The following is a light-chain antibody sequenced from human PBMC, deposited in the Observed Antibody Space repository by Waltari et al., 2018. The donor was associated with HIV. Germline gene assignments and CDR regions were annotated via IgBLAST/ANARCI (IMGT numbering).Light chain of an antibody. J-gene: IGKJ2*01. V-gene: IGKV1-NL1*01. Sequence: DIQMTQSPSSLSASVGERVTITCRASEGLSNSLAWYQQQPGKAPKLLLYAVSTLESGVPSRFSGSGSGTDYTLTISSLHPEDFATYYCQQYYSDPMYTFGQGTKLEIK. CDR1: EGLSNS. CDR3: QQYYSDPMYT. CDR2: AVS.